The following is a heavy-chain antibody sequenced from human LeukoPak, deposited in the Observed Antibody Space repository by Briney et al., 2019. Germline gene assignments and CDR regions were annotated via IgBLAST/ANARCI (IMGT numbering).Heavy chain of an antibody. J-gene: IGHJ5*02. Sequence: SETLSLTCTVSGYSTSSGYYWGWIRQPPGKGLEWIGSIYHSGSTYYNPSLKSRVTISVDTSKNQFSLKVRSATAADTAVYYCARTTEDCSSTSCYQYWFDPWGQGTLVTVSS. D-gene: IGHD2-2*01. CDR1: GYSTSSGYY. CDR3: ARTTEDCSSTSCYQYWFDP. CDR2: IYHSGST. V-gene: IGHV4-38-2*02.